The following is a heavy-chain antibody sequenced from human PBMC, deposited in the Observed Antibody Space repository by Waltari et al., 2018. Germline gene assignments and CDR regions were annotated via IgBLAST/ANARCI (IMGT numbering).Heavy chain of an antibody. CDR3: AREGVVIRGYGMDV. Sequence: QVQLVQSGAEVKKPGASVKVSCKASGYTFTSYAMHWVRQAPGQRLEWMGWINAGHGNTKYSQKFQGRVTITRDTSASTAYMELSSLRSEDTAVYYCAREGVVIRGYGMDVWGQGTTVTVSS. J-gene: IGHJ6*02. V-gene: IGHV1-3*01. D-gene: IGHD3-3*01. CDR2: INAGHGNT. CDR1: GYTFTSYA.